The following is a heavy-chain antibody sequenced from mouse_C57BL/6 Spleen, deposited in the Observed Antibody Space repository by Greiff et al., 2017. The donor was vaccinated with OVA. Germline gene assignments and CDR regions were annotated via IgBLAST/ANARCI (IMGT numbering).Heavy chain of an antibody. CDR2: INPSSGYT. J-gene: IGHJ1*03. V-gene: IGHV1-4*01. CDR3: ARNYGSSWGYFDV. D-gene: IGHD1-1*01. Sequence: VKLMESGAELARPGASVKMSCKASGYTFTSYTMHWVKQRPGQGLEWIGYINPSSGYTKYNQKFKDKATLTADKSSSTAYMQLSSLTSEDSAVYYCARNYGSSWGYFDVWGTGTTVTVSS. CDR1: GYTFTSYT.